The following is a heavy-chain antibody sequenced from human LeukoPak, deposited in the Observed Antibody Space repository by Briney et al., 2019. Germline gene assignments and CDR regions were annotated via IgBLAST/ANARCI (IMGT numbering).Heavy chain of an antibody. Sequence: SETLSLTCTVSGGSISSYYWSWIRQPPGKGLEWIGYIYYSGSTNYNPSLKSRVTISVDTSKNQFSLKPSSVTAADTAVYYCARVPGTSYYYYYMDVWGKGTTVTVSS. D-gene: IGHD1-26*01. CDR3: ARVPGTSYYYYYMDV. CDR1: GGSISSYY. CDR2: IYYSGST. J-gene: IGHJ6*03. V-gene: IGHV4-59*01.